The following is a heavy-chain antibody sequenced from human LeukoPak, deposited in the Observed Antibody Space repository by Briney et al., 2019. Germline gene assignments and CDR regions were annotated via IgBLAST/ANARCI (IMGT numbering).Heavy chain of an antibody. Sequence: GGSLRLSCAASGFIFSRYNMNWVRQAPGKGLEWVSYTSSSSSYIYYVDSVKGRFTISRDNAKNSLYLQMNSLRAEDTAVYYCARDRSYGHFDYWGQGTLVTVSS. CDR2: TSSSSSYI. V-gene: IGHV3-21*01. D-gene: IGHD5-18*01. J-gene: IGHJ4*02. CDR3: ARDRSYGHFDY. CDR1: GFIFSRYN.